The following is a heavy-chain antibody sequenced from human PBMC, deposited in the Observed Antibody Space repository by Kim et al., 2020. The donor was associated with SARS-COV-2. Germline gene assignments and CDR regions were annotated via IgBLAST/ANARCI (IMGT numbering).Heavy chain of an antibody. J-gene: IGHJ5*02. D-gene: IGHD2-2*01. CDR2: INPSGGST. V-gene: IGHV1-46*01. CDR3: ARDIVVDSHWFDP. Sequence: ASVKVSCKASGYTFTSYYMHWVRQAPGQGLERMGIINPSGGSTSYAQKFQGRVTMTRDTSTSTVYMELSSLRSEDTAVYYFARDIVVDSHWFDPWGQGTLVTVSS. CDR1: GYTFTSYY.